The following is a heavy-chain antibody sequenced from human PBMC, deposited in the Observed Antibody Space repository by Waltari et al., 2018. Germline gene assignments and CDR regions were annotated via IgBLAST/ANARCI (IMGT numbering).Heavy chain of an antibody. V-gene: IGHV4-31*02. CDR2: IYYSGST. D-gene: IGHD3-22*01. CDR1: GFPASANT. J-gene: IGHJ4*02. Sequence: VQLVETGGGLIQPGGSLRLSCAPSGFPASANTLSWVRQAPGKGLEWIGYIYYSGSTYYNPSLKSRVTISVDTSKNQFSLKLSSVTAADTAVYYCARVYYDSSGYSYYFDYWGQGTLVTVSS. CDR3: ARVYYDSSGYSYYFDY.